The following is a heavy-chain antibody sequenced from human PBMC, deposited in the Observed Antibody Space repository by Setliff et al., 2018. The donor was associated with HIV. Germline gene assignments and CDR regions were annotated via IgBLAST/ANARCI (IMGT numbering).Heavy chain of an antibody. CDR1: GYTFTSYG. D-gene: IGHD2-2*01. V-gene: IGHV1-18*01. CDR3: ARGHCNSDKCWYTWFDP. Sequence: GASVKVSCKASGYTFTSYGISWVRQAPGQGLEWMGWISAYNGNTNYAQKLQGRVTMTTDTSTSTAYMELRSLTSDDTAVYYCARGHCNSDKCWYTWFDPWGQGTLVTVSS. CDR2: ISAYNGNT. J-gene: IGHJ5*02.